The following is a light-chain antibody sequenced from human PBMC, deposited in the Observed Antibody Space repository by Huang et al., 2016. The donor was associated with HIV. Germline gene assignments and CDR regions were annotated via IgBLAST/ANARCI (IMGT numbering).Light chain of an antibody. CDR1: QGIANP. CDR3: QKYNSAPRT. Sequence: DIQMTQSPSSLSASVGDRVTISCRASQGIANPLAWYQQRPGKAPKLLIYAASALQSGVPSRFSGSGSGTEFALTISSLQPEDVATYFCQKYNSAPRTFGPGTKVEIK. V-gene: IGKV1-27*01. CDR2: AAS. J-gene: IGKJ3*01.